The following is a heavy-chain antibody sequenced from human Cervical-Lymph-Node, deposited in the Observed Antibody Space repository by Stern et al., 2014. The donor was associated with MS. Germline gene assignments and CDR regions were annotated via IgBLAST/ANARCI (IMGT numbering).Heavy chain of an antibody. CDR3: ARDRLGWSRQGMDV. CDR1: GFAFSVFT. D-gene: IGHD6-19*01. CDR2: ISDDGRSK. J-gene: IGHJ6*02. Sequence: VQLVESGGGVVQPGRSLRLSCEASGFAFSVFTMHWVRQAPGKRLEWVTSISDDGRSKSYADPVKGRFTISRDTSTNTLFLEINSLRPDDTAVYYCARDRLGWSRQGMDVWGQGTTVIVSS. V-gene: IGHV3-30*11.